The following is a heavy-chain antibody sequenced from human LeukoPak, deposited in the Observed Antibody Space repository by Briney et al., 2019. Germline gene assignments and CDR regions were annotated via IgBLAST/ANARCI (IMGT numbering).Heavy chain of an antibody. CDR1: GFTFSRYS. CDR2: ISSTSTFI. V-gene: IGHV3-21*01. Sequence: GGSLRLSCAASGFTFSRYSMNWVRQAPGKRLEWVASISSTSTFIYSADSVKGRFTISRYTAKNSLFLQMNSLRAEDTAIYYCARDYFDSSDYPQTYYHYYRDVWGKGTTVTVSS. J-gene: IGHJ6*03. CDR3: ARDYFDSSDYPQTYYHYYRDV. D-gene: IGHD3-22*01.